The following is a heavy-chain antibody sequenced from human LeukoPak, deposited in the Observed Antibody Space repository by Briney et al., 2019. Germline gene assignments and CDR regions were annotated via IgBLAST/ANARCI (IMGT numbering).Heavy chain of an antibody. V-gene: IGHV4-34*01. CDR2: INHSGST. Sequence: ESSETLSLTCAVYGGSFSGYYWSWIRQPPGKGLEWIGEINHSGSTSYNPSLKSRVTISVDTSKNQFSLKLNSVTAADTAVYYCAKSNGYGLVDIWGQGTMVTVSS. CDR3: AKSNGYGLVDI. D-gene: IGHD3-10*01. J-gene: IGHJ3*02. CDR1: GGSFSGYY.